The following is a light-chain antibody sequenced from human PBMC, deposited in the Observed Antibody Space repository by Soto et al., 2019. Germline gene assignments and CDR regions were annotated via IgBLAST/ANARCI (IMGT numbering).Light chain of an antibody. J-gene: IGKJ1*01. CDR3: QQYYNWPPWT. CDR1: QSVSSY. V-gene: IGKV3-15*01. CDR2: GAS. Sequence: EIVLTQSPATLSLSPGEGATLSCRASQSVSSYLAWYQQKPGQAPRLLIYGASTRATGIPARFSGSGSGTEFTLSISSLQPEDSAVYYCQQYYNWPPWTFGQGSMV.